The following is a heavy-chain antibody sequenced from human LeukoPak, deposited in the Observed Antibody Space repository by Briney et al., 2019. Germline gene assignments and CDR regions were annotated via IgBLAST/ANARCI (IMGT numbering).Heavy chain of an antibody. J-gene: IGHJ4*02. CDR1: GFTFSSYA. V-gene: IGHV3-23*01. CDR2: ISGSGGST. D-gene: IGHD6-19*01. Sequence: PGGSLILSCAASGFTFSSYAMSWVRQAPGKGLEWVSAISGSGGSTYCADSVKGRFTISRDNSKNTLYLQMNSLRAEDTAVYYCASYASVAGPFDYWGQGTLVTVSS. CDR3: ASYASVAGPFDY.